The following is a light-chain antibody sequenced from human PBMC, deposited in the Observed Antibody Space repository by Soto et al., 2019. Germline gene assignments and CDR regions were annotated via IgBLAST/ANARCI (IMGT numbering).Light chain of an antibody. J-gene: IGKJ1*01. V-gene: IGKV3-15*01. CDR1: QSVSSK. CDR3: QQYNSLLWT. Sequence: EIVMTQSQATLSVSPGEGATLSCRASQSVSSKLAWYQQKPGQAPRRLIYGASTRATGIPARFSGRESGTEFTLIISSLQSEDSAVYYCQQYNSLLWTFWHGTKVDIK. CDR2: GAS.